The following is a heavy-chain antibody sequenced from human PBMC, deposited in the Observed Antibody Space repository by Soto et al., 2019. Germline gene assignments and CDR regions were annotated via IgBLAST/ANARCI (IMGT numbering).Heavy chain of an antibody. CDR2: IDPTSTEI. CDR1: GFNFGAFS. J-gene: IGHJ4*02. Sequence: EVQLVESGGGLVKPGESLRLSCTASGFNFGAFSLSWVRQAPGKGLVWVSSIDPTSTEIHYADSVEGRFSVYRDSTKNSLYLQMISLRFEDTGVYYCARDYLTGDPREAFDSWGQGTLVTVSS. D-gene: IGHD7-27*01. V-gene: IGHV3-21*01. CDR3: ARDYLTGDPREAFDS.